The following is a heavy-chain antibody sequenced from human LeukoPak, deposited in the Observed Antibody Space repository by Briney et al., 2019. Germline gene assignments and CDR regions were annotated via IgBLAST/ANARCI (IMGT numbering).Heavy chain of an antibody. J-gene: IGHJ4*02. CDR1: GGPISRYY. V-gene: IGHV4-59*01. D-gene: IGHD2-15*01. CDR2: IYYSGST. CDR3: ASSGLGYCSGGSCYPLLNY. Sequence: KPSETLSLTCTVSGGPISRYYWSWLRQPPGKGLEWIGYIYYSGSTNYNPSLKSRVTISVDTSKNQFSLKLSSVPAADTAVYYCASSGLGYCSGGSCYPLLNYWGQGTLVTVSS.